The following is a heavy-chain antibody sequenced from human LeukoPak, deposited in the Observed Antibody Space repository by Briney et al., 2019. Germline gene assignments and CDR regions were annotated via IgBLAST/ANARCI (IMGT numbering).Heavy chain of an antibody. D-gene: IGHD4-11*01. CDR2: IIPIFGTA. CDR3: ARAAASEYYSPI. V-gene: IGHV1-69*05. Sequence: ASVKVSCKTSGYTFISYGINWVRQAPGQGLEWMGGIIPIFGTANYAQKFQGRVTITTDESTSTAYMELSSLRSEDTAVYYCARAAASEYYSPIWGQGTMVTVSS. J-gene: IGHJ3*02. CDR1: GYTFISYG.